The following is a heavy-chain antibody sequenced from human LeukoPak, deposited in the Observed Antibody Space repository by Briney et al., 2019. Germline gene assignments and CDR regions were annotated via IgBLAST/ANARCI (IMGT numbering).Heavy chain of an antibody. CDR3: ARDQGGFDY. V-gene: IGHV1-46*01. CDR2: IYPRDGRT. Sequence: ASVKVSCKASGYTFTSNYIHWVRQAPGQGLEWMGMIYPRDGRTSYAQKFQGRVTVTRDTSTSTVHMELSGLRSEDTAVYYCARDQGGFDYWGQGTLVTVSS. CDR1: GYTFTSNY. J-gene: IGHJ4*02.